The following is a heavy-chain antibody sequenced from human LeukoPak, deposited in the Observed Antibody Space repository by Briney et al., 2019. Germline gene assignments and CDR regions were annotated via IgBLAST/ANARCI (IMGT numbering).Heavy chain of an antibody. CDR2: INSDGSTT. V-gene: IGHV3-74*01. CDR1: GFTFSSYW. J-gene: IGHJ2*01. CDR3: ARPSYPHWYFDL. Sequence: GGSLRLSCAASGFTFSSYWMHWVRQAPGKGLVWVSRINSDGSTTTYADSVKGQFTISRDNANNTLYLQMNSLSAEDTAVYYCARPSYPHWYFDLWGRGTLVTVSS.